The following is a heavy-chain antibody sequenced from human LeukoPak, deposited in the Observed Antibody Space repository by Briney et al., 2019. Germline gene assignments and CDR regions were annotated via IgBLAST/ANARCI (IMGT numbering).Heavy chain of an antibody. J-gene: IGHJ3*02. V-gene: IGHV3-49*04. CDR1: GFTFGDYA. CDR3: TRDGWNYRTFDI. Sequence: GRSLRLSCTASGFTFGDYAMGWVRQAPGKGLEWVSFIRNKAFGGTTEYAASVKGRFTISRDDSKSIAYLQMNSLKAEDTAVYFCTRDGWNYRTFDIWGQGTMVTVSS. D-gene: IGHD1-7*01. CDR2: IRNKAFGGTT.